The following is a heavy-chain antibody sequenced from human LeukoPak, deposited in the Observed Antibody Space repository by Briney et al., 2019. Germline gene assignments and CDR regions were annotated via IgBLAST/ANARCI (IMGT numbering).Heavy chain of an antibody. CDR2: INSSGGRT. D-gene: IGHD1-26*01. V-gene: IGHV3-23*01. Sequence: GGSLRLSCTTSGFTFSSSAMSWVRQAPGKGLEWVSDINSSGGRTYYADSVKGRFTISRDNSKNTLFLQMNSLRAEDTAVYYCAKTGSRELLRGYNWFDPWGQGTLVTVSS. CDR3: AKTGSRELLRGYNWFDP. CDR1: GFTFSSSA. J-gene: IGHJ5*02.